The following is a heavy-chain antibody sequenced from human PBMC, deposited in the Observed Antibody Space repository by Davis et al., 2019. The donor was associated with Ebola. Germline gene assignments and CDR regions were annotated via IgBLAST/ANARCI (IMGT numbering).Heavy chain of an antibody. CDR2: IYYSGST. D-gene: IGHD5-24*01. V-gene: IGHV4-59*01. J-gene: IGHJ4*02. Sequence: MPSETLSLTCTVSGGSIISYYWSWIRQPPGKGLEWIGYIYYSGSTNYNPSLKSRVTISVDTSKNQFSLKLSSVTAADTAVYYCSRFTRGVCYNVFDYWGQGTLVTVSS. CDR1: GGSIISYY. CDR3: SRFTRGVCYNVFDY.